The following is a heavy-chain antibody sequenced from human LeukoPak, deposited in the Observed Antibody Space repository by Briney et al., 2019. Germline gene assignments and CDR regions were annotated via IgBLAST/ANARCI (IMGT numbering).Heavy chain of an antibody. CDR1: GFIFSNYA. CDR3: AELGITMIGGV. Sequence: GGSLRLSCAASGFIFSNYAMSWVRQAPGKGLEWVSYISSSGSTIYYADSVKGRFTVSRDNAKNSLYLQMNSLRAEDTAVYYCAELGITMIGGVWGKGTTVTISS. J-gene: IGHJ6*04. CDR2: ISSSGSTI. D-gene: IGHD3-10*02. V-gene: IGHV3-48*03.